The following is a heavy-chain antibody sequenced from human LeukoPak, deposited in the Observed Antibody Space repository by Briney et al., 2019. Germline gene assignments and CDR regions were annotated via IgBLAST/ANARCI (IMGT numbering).Heavy chain of an antibody. V-gene: IGHV4-34*01. J-gene: IGHJ4*02. CDR1: GGSFSGYY. CDR2: INHSGST. CDR3: ARVGPGTLDY. D-gene: IGHD1-1*01. Sequence: PSETLSLTCAVYGGSFSGYYWSWIRQPPGKGLEWIGEINHSGSTNYNPSLKSRVTISVDTSKNQFSLKLSSVTAADTAVYYCARVGPGTLDYWGQGTLVTVSS.